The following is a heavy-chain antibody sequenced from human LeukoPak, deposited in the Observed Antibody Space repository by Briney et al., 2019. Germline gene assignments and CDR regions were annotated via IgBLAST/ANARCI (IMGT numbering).Heavy chain of an antibody. J-gene: IGHJ4*02. CDR2: IYSGGST. V-gene: IGHV3-53*01. CDR3: AREDRIGAAAGTAVYYFDY. D-gene: IGHD6-13*01. Sequence: GGSLRLSCAASGFTVSSNYMIWVRQAPGKGPEWVSVIYSGGSTNYADSVKGRFTISRDNSKNTQYLQMNSLRAEDTAVYYCAREDRIGAAAGTAVYYFDYWGQGTLVTVSS. CDR1: GFTVSSNY.